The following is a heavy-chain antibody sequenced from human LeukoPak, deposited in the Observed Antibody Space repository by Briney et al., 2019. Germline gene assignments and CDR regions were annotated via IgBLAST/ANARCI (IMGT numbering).Heavy chain of an antibody. J-gene: IGHJ4*02. CDR2: ISGSGSTI. Sequence: PGGSLRLSCADSEFTIRDHYVSWIRQAPGKGLEGVSYISGSGSTIYYGDSVKGRFTISRDEAKKSVYLQMNSLRAEDTAVYYCAKVPEESTVTTRFDYFDYWGQGTLVTVSS. CDR1: EFTIRDHY. V-gene: IGHV3-11*04. D-gene: IGHD4-17*01. CDR3: AKVPEESTVTTRFDYFDY.